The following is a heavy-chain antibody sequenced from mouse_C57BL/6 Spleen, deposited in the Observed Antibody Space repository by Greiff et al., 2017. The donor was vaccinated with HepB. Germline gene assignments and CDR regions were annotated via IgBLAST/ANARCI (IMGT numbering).Heavy chain of an antibody. V-gene: IGHV1-63*01. CDR1: GYTFTNYW. Sequence: QVQLQQSGAELVRPGTSVKMSCKASGYTFTNYWIGWAKQRPGHGLEWIGDIYPGGGYTNYNEKFKGKATLTADKSSSTAYMQFSSLTSEDSAIYYCARSGYDYDGLDYWGQGTTLTVSS. J-gene: IGHJ2*01. CDR2: IYPGGGYT. D-gene: IGHD2-4*01. CDR3: ARSGYDYDGLDY.